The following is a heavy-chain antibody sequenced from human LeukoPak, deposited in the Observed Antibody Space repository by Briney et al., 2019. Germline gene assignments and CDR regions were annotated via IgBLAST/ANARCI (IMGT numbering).Heavy chain of an antibody. Sequence: GASVKVSCKASGYSFTGYFIHWVRQPPGQGLEWMGCIDPNSGDTKYAQKFQGRVSMPRDTSTRTAYMELSRLRSDDTAVYFCARPGSTGYSLDYWGQGSLMTVSS. CDR3: ARPGSTGYSLDY. J-gene: IGHJ4*02. CDR2: IDPNSGDT. CDR1: GYSFTGYF. D-gene: IGHD3-22*01. V-gene: IGHV1-2*02.